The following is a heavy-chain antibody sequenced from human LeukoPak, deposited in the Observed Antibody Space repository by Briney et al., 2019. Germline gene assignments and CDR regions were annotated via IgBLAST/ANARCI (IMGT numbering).Heavy chain of an antibody. V-gene: IGHV1-8*01. CDR1: GYTFTSYD. J-gene: IGHJ6*03. Sequence: ASVKVSCKASGYTFTSYDINWVRQATGQGLEWMGWMNPNSGNTGYAQKFQGRVTMTRNTSISTAYMELSSLRSDDTAVYYCARVKIAGDPPKYYYYYYMDVWGKGTTVTISS. CDR2: MNPNSGNT. D-gene: IGHD3-16*01. CDR3: ARVKIAGDPPKYYYYYYMDV.